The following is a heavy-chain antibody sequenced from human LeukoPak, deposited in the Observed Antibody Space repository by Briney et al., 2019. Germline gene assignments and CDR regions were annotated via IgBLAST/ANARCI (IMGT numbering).Heavy chain of an antibody. CDR2: ISSSSSYI. CDR3: ARDRAYSGYDTNGMDV. D-gene: IGHD5-12*01. J-gene: IGHJ6*02. CDR1: GFTFSSYS. V-gene: IGHV3-21*01. Sequence: GGSLRLSCAASGFTFSSYSMNWVRQAPGKGLEWVSSISSSSSYIHYADSVKGRFTISRDNAKNSLYLQMNSLRAEDTAVYYCARDRAYSGYDTNGMDVWGQGTTVTVSS.